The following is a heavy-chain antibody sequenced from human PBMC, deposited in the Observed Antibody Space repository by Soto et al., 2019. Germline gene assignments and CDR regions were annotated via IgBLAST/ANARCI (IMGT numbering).Heavy chain of an antibody. J-gene: IGHJ4*02. Sequence: PSETLSLTCTVSGGSISSSSHYWGWIRQPPGKGLEWIGSIFYSGSTYYNPSLMSRVTISVDTSKNQFSLKLSSVTAADTAVYYCARRESYDILTGYYHFDYWGQGILVTVSS. V-gene: IGHV4-39*01. D-gene: IGHD3-9*01. CDR1: GGSISSSSHY. CDR3: ARRESYDILTGYYHFDY. CDR2: IFYSGST.